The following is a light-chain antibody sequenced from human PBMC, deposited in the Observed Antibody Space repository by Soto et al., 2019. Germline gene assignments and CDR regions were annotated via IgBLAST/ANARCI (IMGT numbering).Light chain of an antibody. CDR2: GAS. V-gene: IGKV3-20*01. Sequence: EFVLTQSPGTLSLSPGERATLSCRASQSVSSSYLAWYQQKPGQAPRLLFYGASSSATGIPDRFSGSGSGTDFTLTISRREPEDFAVYYCQHYGSSTMYTFGQGTKLEIK. J-gene: IGKJ2*01. CDR1: QSVSSSY. CDR3: QHYGSSTMYT.